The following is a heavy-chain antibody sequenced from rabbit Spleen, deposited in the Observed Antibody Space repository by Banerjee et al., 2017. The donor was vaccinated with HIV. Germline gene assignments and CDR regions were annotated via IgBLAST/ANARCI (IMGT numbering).Heavy chain of an antibody. V-gene: IGHV1S40*01. CDR1: GFTISNNYD. D-gene: IGHD1-1*01. CDR2: IDSGSGTT. CDR3: ARDVHMNNYRFQLDL. Sequence: QSLEESGGGLFQPGGTLTLTCTASGFTISNNYDMCWVRQAPGKGLEWIGYIDSGSGTTYYASWAKGRFTISKASSTTVTLQMTSLTVADTATYFCARDVHMNNYRFQLDLWGQGTLVTVS. J-gene: IGHJ3*01.